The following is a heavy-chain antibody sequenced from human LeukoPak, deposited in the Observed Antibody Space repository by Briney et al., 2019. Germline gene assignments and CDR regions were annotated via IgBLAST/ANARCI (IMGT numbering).Heavy chain of an antibody. D-gene: IGHD2-2*01. CDR1: GYTFTSYG. CDR3: ARYSQHCSSTSCYRSAAFDI. Sequence: ASVKVSCKASGYTFTSYGISWVRQAPGQGLEWMGLISAYNGNTNYAQKLQGRVTMTTDTSTSTAYMELRSLRSDDTAVYYCARYSQHCSSTSCYRSAAFDIWGQGTMVTVSS. J-gene: IGHJ3*02. CDR2: ISAYNGNT. V-gene: IGHV1-18*01.